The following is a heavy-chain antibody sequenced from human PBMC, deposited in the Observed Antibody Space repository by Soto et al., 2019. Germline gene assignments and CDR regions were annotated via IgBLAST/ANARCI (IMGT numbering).Heavy chain of an antibody. Sequence: GGSLRLSCAASGFTLSSYAMNWVRQAPGKGLEWVSIISGNGGSTYYADSVKGRFTISRDNSKNTLYLQMNSLRAEDTAIYYCAKKPLGVSGNNWFDPWGQGTLVTLSS. CDR1: GFTLSSYA. V-gene: IGHV3-23*01. CDR3: AKKPLGVSGNNWFDP. CDR2: ISGNGGST. D-gene: IGHD1-26*01. J-gene: IGHJ5*02.